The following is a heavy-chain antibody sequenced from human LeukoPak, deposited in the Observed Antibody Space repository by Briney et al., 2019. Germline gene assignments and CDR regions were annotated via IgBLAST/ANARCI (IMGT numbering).Heavy chain of an antibody. CDR3: ARVGYISGWYPFDF. CDR1: GFTFSANY. CDR2: INHTGRT. D-gene: IGHD6-19*01. V-gene: IGHV4-34*01. J-gene: IGHJ4*02. Sequence: GSLRLSCAASGFTFSANYWSWIRQPPGEGPEWIGEINHTGRTNYNPSLKSRVTISVDMSKNQFSLKLSSVTAADTAVYYCARVGYISGWYPFDFWGLGTLVIVSS.